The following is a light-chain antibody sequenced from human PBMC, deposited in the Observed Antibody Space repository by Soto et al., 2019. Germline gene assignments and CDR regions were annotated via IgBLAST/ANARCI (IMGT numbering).Light chain of an antibody. J-gene: IGKJ1*01. CDR2: GAS. CDR1: QSIDNNY. Sequence: EIVLTHSPGTLSLSPGERATLSCRASQSIDNNYLAWYQQKPGQAPRLVIYGASTRATDIPDRFSASGSGTDFTITISRLEPEDFEVYYSQKYSRAPLTFGQGTTV. V-gene: IGKV3-20*01. CDR3: QKYSRAPLT.